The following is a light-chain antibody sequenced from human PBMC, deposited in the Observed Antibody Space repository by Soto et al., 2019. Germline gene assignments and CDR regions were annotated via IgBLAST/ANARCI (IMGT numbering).Light chain of an antibody. CDR3: TSYVGNDIWV. Sequence: QSALTQPPSASGSPGQSVTISCTGTSSEVGAYKYVSWYQQYPGKAPKLMIYEVTKRPSGVPDRFSGSKSGNTAFLTVSGLQAEAEADYYCTSYVGNDIWVFGGGTKLTVL. CDR1: SSEVGAYKY. CDR2: EVT. J-gene: IGLJ3*02. V-gene: IGLV2-8*01.